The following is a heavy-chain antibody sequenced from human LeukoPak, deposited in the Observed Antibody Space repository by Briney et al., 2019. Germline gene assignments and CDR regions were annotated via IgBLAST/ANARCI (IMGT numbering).Heavy chain of an antibody. CDR2: INHSGST. Sequence: PSETLSPTCAVYGGSFSGYYWSWIRQPPGKGLEWIGEINHSGSTNYNPSLKSRVTISVDTSKNQFSLKLSSVTAADTAVYYCARHGGYNSVNYDYWGQGTLVTVSS. CDR1: GGSFSGYY. V-gene: IGHV4-34*01. J-gene: IGHJ4*02. D-gene: IGHD5-24*01. CDR3: ARHGGYNSVNYDY.